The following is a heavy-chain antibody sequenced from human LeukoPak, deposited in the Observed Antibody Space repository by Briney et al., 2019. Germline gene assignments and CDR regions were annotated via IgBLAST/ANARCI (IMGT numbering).Heavy chain of an antibody. J-gene: IGHJ4*02. V-gene: IGHV3-48*01. CDR1: GFTFNSYS. CDR2: ISSTSSTI. CDR3: ASRFDY. Sequence: GGSLRLSCAASGFTFNSYSMNWVRQAPGKGLEWVSYISSTSSTIYYTEPVKGRFTISRDNAKNSLYLQMNSLRAEDTAVYYCASRFDYWGQGTLVTVSP.